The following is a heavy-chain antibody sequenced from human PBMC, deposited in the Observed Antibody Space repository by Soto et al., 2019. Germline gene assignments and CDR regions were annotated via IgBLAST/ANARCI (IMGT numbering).Heavy chain of an antibody. CDR2: INSDGSST. D-gene: IGHD6-19*01. J-gene: IGHJ4*02. V-gene: IGHV3-74*01. CDR3: ARRGAVAGLHY. CDR1: GFTFSSYW. Sequence: EVQLVESGGGLVQPGGSLRVSCAASGFTFSSYWMHWVRQAPGKGLVWVSRINSDGSSTSYADSVKGPFTISRDNAKHTLYLQMNSLRAEDTAIYYCARRGAVAGLHYWGQGTLVTVSS.